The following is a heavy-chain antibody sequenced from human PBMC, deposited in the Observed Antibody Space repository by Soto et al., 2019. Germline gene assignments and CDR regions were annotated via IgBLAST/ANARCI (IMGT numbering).Heavy chain of an antibody. Sequence: QVQLQESGPGLVKPSETLSLTCTVSGASISSYYWSWIRQPPGKGLEWIGYVYYSGSTNYNPSLKSRVTISVDTSKNQFSLKLNSVTAADTAMYYCARDTTPSLWGQGTLVTVSS. CDR2: VYYSGST. V-gene: IGHV4-59*01. J-gene: IGHJ4*02. D-gene: IGHD1-1*01. CDR3: ARDTTPSL. CDR1: GASISSYY.